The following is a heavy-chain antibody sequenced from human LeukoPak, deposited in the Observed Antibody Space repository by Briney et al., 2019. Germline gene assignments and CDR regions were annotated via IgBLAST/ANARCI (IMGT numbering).Heavy chain of an antibody. CDR2: ISGSGGST. J-gene: IGHJ4*02. Sequence: GGSLRLSCAASGFTFSSYAMSWVRQAPGEGLEWVSAISGSGGSTYYADSVKGRFTISRDNSKNTLYLQMNSLSAEDTAVYYCARDVGGATRFVYWGQGTLVTVSS. CDR1: GFTFSSYA. V-gene: IGHV3-23*01. CDR3: ARDVGGATRFVY. D-gene: IGHD3-10*02.